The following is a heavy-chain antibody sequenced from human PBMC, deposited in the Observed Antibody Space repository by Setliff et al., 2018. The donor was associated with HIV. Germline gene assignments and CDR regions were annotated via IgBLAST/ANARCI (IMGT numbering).Heavy chain of an antibody. J-gene: IGHJ3*02. Sequence: PSETLSLTCAVSGGSFSGYYWSWIRQPPGKGLEWIGEINQSGGINYNPTLKSRVTISIDTFKNQFSMKLYSVTAADTAVYYCATASGYDIFMGAFDIWGQGTMVTVSS. D-gene: IGHD5-12*01. CDR1: GGSFSGYY. CDR3: ATASGYDIFMGAFDI. CDR2: INQSGGI. V-gene: IGHV4-34*01.